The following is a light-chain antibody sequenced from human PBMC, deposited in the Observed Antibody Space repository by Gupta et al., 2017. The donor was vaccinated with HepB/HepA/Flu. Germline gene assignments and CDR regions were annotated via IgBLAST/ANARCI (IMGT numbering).Light chain of an antibody. Sequence: EIVLTQSPANLSLSPGERANLSCRASQSVSSYVACYQQKPGQAPRLLIYDASNRSTCIPARFSGSGSGTDFTLTISSLEPEDFAVYYCQQRSNWPPITFGQGTRLEIK. J-gene: IGKJ5*01. CDR2: DAS. CDR1: QSVSSY. V-gene: IGKV3-11*01. CDR3: QQRSNWPPIT.